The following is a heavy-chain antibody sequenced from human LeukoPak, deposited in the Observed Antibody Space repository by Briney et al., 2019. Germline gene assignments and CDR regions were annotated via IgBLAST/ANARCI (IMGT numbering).Heavy chain of an antibody. Sequence: GGSLRLSCAASGFTVSSNYMSWVRQAPGKGLEWVSAISGSGGSTYYADSVKGRFTISRDNSKNTLYLQMNSLRAEDTAVYYCAKVPVPYSSRWAHFDYWGQGTLVTVSS. CDR3: AKVPVPYSSRWAHFDY. CDR2: ISGSGGST. CDR1: GFTVSSNY. D-gene: IGHD6-19*01. V-gene: IGHV3-23*01. J-gene: IGHJ4*02.